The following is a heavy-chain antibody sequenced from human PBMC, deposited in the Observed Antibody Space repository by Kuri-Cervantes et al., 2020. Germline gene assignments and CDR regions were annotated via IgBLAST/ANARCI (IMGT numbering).Heavy chain of an antibody. CDR2: ISSDGSNK. Sequence: GESLKISCAASGFTFSSYGMHWVRQAPGKGLEWVAVISSDGSNKNYADSVKGRFTISRDNSKNTLYLQMNSLRAEDTAVYYCAKVSLAGSTFHSLATLSGMDVWGQGTTVTVSS. CDR1: GFTFSSYG. D-gene: IGHD1-14*01. V-gene: IGHV3-30*18. J-gene: IGHJ6*02. CDR3: AKVSLAGSTFHSLATLSGMDV.